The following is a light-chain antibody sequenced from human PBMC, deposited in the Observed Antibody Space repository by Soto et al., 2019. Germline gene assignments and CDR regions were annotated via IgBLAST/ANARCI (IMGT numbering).Light chain of an antibody. V-gene: IGKV3-20*01. CDR2: GAS. Sequence: EIVLTQSPGTLSLSPGGRATLSCRASQIVSTTYLAWYQHKPGRAPRLLIYGASTRAPGIPDRFSGSGSGTGFTLTISRLEPEDFAVYYCQLYGSSPMYTFGQGTNLEIE. CDR3: QLYGSSPMYT. CDR1: QIVSTTY. J-gene: IGKJ2*01.